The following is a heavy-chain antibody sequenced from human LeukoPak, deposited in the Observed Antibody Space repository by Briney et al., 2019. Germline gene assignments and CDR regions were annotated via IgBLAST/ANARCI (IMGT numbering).Heavy chain of an antibody. V-gene: IGHV1-2*02. J-gene: IGHJ4*02. D-gene: IGHD3-9*01. CDR3: AILRYFGPGDY. CDR1: GYTFTGYY. CDR2: INPNSGAT. Sequence: ASVKVSCKASGYTFTGYYMHWVRQAPGQGLEWMGWINPNSGATTYAQEFQGRVTMTRDTSISTAYMELSRLRSDDTAAYYCAILRYFGPGDYWGQGILVTVSS.